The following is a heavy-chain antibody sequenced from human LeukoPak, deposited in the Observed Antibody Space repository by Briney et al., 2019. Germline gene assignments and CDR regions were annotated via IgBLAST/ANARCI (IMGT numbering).Heavy chain of an antibody. Sequence: PSETLSLTCTVSGGSISSYYWSWLRQPAGKGLEWIGRIYTSGSTNYNPSLTSRGTMSEDTTKNQFSLKLSSVTAADTAVYYCAGAQAGYSSSAFDYWGQGTLVTVSS. V-gene: IGHV4-4*07. CDR2: IYTSGST. D-gene: IGHD6-13*01. CDR3: AGAQAGYSSSAFDY. CDR1: GGSISSYY. J-gene: IGHJ4*02.